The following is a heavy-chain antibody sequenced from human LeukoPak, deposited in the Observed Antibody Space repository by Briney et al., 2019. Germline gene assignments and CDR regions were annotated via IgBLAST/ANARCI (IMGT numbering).Heavy chain of an antibody. V-gene: IGHV3-21*01. CDR2: INAASNVI. CDR1: GFTFSTHS. CDR3: TRRAPSHDFDS. Sequence: GGSLRLSCAASGFTFSTHSMNRVRQAPGKGLEWVSAINAASNVIYYAESVKGRFTISRDNAKNSLFLQMNSLRPEDTAVYYCTRRAPSHDFDSWGQGTLVTVSS. J-gene: IGHJ4*02.